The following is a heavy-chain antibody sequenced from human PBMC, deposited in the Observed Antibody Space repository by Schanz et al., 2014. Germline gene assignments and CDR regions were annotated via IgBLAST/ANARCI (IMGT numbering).Heavy chain of an antibody. CDR3: ARESSNDIVLVPGAVFDH. V-gene: IGHV3-23*01. D-gene: IGHD2-2*01. CDR1: GFTFSAYY. CDR2: ISASGGDT. Sequence: EVQLLESGGGLVQPGGSLRLSCAASGFTFSAYYMDWVRQAPGKGLEWLSVISASGGDTYYADSVKGRFTISRDNSKNTVYLQMNSLRPGDTAVYYCARESSNDIVLVPGAVFDHWGQGILVTVSS. J-gene: IGHJ4*02.